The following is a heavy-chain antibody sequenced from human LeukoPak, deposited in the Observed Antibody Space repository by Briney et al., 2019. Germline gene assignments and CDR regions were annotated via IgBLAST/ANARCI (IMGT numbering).Heavy chain of an antibody. V-gene: IGHV1-2*02. J-gene: IGHJ6*03. CDR3: ARDLGYCSGGSCWGGDYYYYMDV. Sequence: GASAKVSCKASGYTFTGYYMHWVRQAPGQGLEWMGWINPNSGGTNYAQKFQGRVTMTRDTSISTAYMELSRLRSDDTAVYYCARDLGYCSGGSCWGGDYYYYMDVWGKGTTVTVSS. CDR2: INPNSGGT. CDR1: GYTFTGYY. D-gene: IGHD2-15*01.